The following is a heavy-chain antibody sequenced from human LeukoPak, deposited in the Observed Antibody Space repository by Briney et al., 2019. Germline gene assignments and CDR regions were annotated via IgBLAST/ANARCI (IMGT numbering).Heavy chain of an antibody. CDR2: ISSSSSTI. J-gene: IGHJ4*02. CDR1: GFTFSSYS. V-gene: IGHV3-48*01. CDR3: TTLLFVSIAAAGISR. Sequence: GGSLRLSCAASGFTFSSYSMDWVRQAPGKGLEWVSYISSSSSTIYYADSVKGRFTISRDNAKNSLYLQMNSLRAEDTAVYYCTTLLFVSIAAAGISRWGQGTLVTVSS. D-gene: IGHD6-13*01.